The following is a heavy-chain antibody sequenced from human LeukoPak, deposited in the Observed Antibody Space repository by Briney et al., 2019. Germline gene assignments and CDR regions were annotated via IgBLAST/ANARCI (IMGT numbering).Heavy chain of an antibody. V-gene: IGHV4-39*07. CDR3: TRGAGWLIDY. D-gene: IGHD3-16*01. Sequence: SETLSLTCTVSGDSISISSFYWAWIRQPPGRGLEWIASISYSGGTYYNPSLMSRVAMSMDTSKNHFSLQLRSVTAADTAVYYCTRGAGWLIDYWGQGILVTVSS. CDR1: GDSISISSFY. CDR2: ISYSGGT. J-gene: IGHJ4*02.